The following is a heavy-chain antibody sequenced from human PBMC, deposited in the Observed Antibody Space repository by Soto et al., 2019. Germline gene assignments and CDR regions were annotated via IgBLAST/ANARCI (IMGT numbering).Heavy chain of an antibody. V-gene: IGHV1-69*13. CDR2: IIPIFGTA. CDR3: ARAAVDYYGSGSYYNLGFAY. CDR1: GGTFSSYA. J-gene: IGHJ4*02. Sequence: SVKVSCKASGGTFSSYAISWVRQAPGQGLEWMGGIIPIFGTANYAQKFQGRVTITADESTSTAYMELSSLRSEDTAVYYCARAAVDYYGSGSYYNLGFAYWGQGTLVTFSS. D-gene: IGHD3-10*01.